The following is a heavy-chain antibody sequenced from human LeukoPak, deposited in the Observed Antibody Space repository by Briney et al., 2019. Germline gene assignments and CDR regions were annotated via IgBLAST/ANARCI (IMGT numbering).Heavy chain of an antibody. J-gene: IGHJ4*02. CDR2: INSDGSST. Sequence: GGSLRLSCAASGFTFSSYWMHWVRQAPGKGLVWVSRINSDGSSTSYADSVKGRFTISRDNAKNTLYLQMNSLRAEGTAVYYCARGRNSYGPGDYWGQGTLVTVSS. CDR3: ARGRNSYGPGDY. CDR1: GFTFSSYW. D-gene: IGHD5-18*01. V-gene: IGHV3-74*01.